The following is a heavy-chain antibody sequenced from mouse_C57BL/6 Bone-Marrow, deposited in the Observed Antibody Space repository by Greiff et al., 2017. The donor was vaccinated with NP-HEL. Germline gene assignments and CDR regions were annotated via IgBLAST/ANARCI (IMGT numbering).Heavy chain of an antibody. CDR1: GFTFSSYG. Sequence: EVQVVESGGDLMKPGGSLKLSCAASGFTFSSYGMSWVRQTPDKRLEWVATISSGGSYTYYPDSVKGRFTISRDNAKNTLYLQMSSLKSEDTAMYYCASPYDYDVAWFAYWGQGTLVTVSA. CDR2: ISSGGSYT. V-gene: IGHV5-6*01. D-gene: IGHD2-4*01. J-gene: IGHJ3*01. CDR3: ASPYDYDVAWFAY.